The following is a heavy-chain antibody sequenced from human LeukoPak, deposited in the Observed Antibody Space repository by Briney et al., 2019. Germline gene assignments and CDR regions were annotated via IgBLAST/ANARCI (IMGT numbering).Heavy chain of an antibody. CDR1: GGSLSGYY. D-gene: IGHD3-10*01. Sequence: SETLSLTCAVYGGSLSGYYWSWTRQPPGKGLEWIGEINHSGSTNYNPSLKSRVTISVDTSKNQFSLKLSSVTAADTAVYYCARSREDNYYGSGSYSDYWGQGTLVTVSS. V-gene: IGHV4-34*01. CDR3: ARSREDNYYGSGSYSDY. CDR2: INHSGST. J-gene: IGHJ4*02.